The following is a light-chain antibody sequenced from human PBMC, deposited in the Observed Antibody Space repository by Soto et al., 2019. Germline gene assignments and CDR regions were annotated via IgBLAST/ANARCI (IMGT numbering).Light chain of an antibody. CDR3: QHYNSYTWT. J-gene: IGKJ1*01. CDR2: KAS. CDR1: QSISTY. Sequence: DIQMTQSPSTLSASVGDIVTITCRASQSISTYLAWYQQKPGKAPRLLIYKASSFESGVPSRYSGSGSGTDFTLTISSLQPDDSATYYCQHYNSYTWTFGLGTKVDIK. V-gene: IGKV1-5*03.